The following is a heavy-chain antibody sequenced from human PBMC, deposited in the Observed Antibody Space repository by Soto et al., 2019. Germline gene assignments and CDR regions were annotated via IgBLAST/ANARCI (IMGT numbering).Heavy chain of an antibody. Sequence: ASVKVSCKASGYTFTTYYMHWLRQARGQGLEWMGIITPSSGSTRYEQKFQDRVTMTRDTSTSTVYMELSSLRSEDTAVYYCARAVSTKTPPIDYWGQGTLVTVSS. CDR1: GYTFTTYY. V-gene: IGHV1-46*01. D-gene: IGHD4-17*01. CDR2: ITPSSGST. CDR3: ARAVSTKTPPIDY. J-gene: IGHJ4*02.